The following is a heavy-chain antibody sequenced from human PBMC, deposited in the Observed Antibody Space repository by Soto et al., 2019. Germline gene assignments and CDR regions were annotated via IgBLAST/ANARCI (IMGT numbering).Heavy chain of an antibody. Sequence: QVTLKESGPLLVRPTETLTLTCTVSGFSLTTARMGLTWIRQPPGKALEWLAHIFSNDEKSYRTSLKSRLTISKDTSRTQVVLTMTNMDPADTGTYYCARVRSNYYGSGTYYFDYWGQGTLVTVSS. CDR3: ARVRSNYYGSGTYYFDY. CDR2: IFSNDEK. D-gene: IGHD3-10*01. CDR1: GFSLTTARMG. V-gene: IGHV2-26*01. J-gene: IGHJ4*02.